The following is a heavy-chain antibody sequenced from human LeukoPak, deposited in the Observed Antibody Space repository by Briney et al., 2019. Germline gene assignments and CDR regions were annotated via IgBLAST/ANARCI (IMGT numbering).Heavy chain of an antibody. Sequence: GGSLRLSCAASGFTFSSYAMSWVRQAPGKGLEWVSAISGSGGSTYFADSVKGRFTISRDNSKNTLYLQMNSLRAEDTAVYYCAKLEYYYDSSGYSLFDYWGQGTLVTVSS. CDR2: ISGSGGST. CDR3: AKLEYYYDSSGYSLFDY. V-gene: IGHV3-23*01. J-gene: IGHJ4*02. CDR1: GFTFSSYA. D-gene: IGHD3-22*01.